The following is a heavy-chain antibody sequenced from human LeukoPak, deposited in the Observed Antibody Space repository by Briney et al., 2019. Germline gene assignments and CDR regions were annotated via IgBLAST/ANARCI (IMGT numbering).Heavy chain of an antibody. Sequence: GGSLRLSCAASGFTFSSYGMHWVRQAPGKGLEWVAVISYDGSDKYYVDSVKGRFIISRDNSKNTLYLQMSSLRAEDTAVYYCAKERYYYDSSGSLNIDCWGQGTLVTVSS. J-gene: IGHJ4*02. CDR2: ISYDGSDK. CDR3: AKERYYYDSSGSLNIDC. V-gene: IGHV3-30*18. D-gene: IGHD3-22*01. CDR1: GFTFSSYG.